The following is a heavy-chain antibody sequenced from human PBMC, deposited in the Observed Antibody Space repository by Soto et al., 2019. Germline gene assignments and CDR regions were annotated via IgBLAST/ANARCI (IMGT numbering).Heavy chain of an antibody. CDR3: TRRDY. Sequence: QLQLVQSGAEAEQPGASVTVSCKASGYTFTSYNINWVRQATGQGLEYLGWMTPNSGNTGYAQKFQGRVTMTRNTAISTAYMELSSLRFEDTAVYYCTRRDYWGQGTLVTVSS. J-gene: IGHJ4*02. CDR2: MTPNSGNT. V-gene: IGHV1-8*01. CDR1: GYTFTSYN.